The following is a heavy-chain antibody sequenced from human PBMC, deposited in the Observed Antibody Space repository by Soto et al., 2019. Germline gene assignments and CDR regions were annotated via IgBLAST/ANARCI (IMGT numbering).Heavy chain of an antibody. V-gene: IGHV1-2*02. Sequence: ASVKVSCKASGYTFSGYYIHWLRQAPGQGLEWMGWINPNSGGTNYAQKFQGRVTVTRDTPTSTAYMELSRLTSGDTAVYYCARSLTEGYCTITGCYTRPLYGMDVWGQGTTVTVSS. J-gene: IGHJ6*02. D-gene: IGHD2-2*02. CDR3: ARSLTEGYCTITGCYTRPLYGMDV. CDR1: GYTFSGYY. CDR2: INPNSGGT.